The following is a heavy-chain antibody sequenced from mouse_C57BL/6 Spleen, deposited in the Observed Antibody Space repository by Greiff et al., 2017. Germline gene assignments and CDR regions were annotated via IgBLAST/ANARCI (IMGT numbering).Heavy chain of an antibody. Sequence: VQLQESDAELVKPGASVKISCKVSGYTFTDHTIHWMKQRPEQGLEWIGYIYPRDGSTKYNEKFKGKATLTADKSSSTAYMQLNSLTSEDSAVXFCARAYYYGSSYVWYFDVWGTGTTVTVSS. V-gene: IGHV1-78*01. CDR2: IYPRDGST. CDR1: GYTFTDHT. D-gene: IGHD1-1*01. J-gene: IGHJ1*03. CDR3: ARAYYYGSSYVWYFDV.